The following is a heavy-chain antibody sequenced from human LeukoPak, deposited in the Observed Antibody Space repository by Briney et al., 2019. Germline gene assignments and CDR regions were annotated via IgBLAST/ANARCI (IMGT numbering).Heavy chain of an antibody. Sequence: PSETLSLTCNVSGGSISSSSHYWGWIRQPAGKGLEWIGRIYTSGSTNYNPSLKSRVTMSVDTSKNQFSLKLSSVTAADTAVYYCAREYTGSWDNFDYWGQGTLVTVSS. CDR3: AREYTGSWDNFDY. D-gene: IGHD1-26*01. CDR1: GGSISSSSHY. J-gene: IGHJ4*02. V-gene: IGHV4-61*02. CDR2: IYTSGST.